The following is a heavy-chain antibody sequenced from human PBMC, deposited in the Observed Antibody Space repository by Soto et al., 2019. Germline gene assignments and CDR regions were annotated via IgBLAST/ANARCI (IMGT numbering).Heavy chain of an antibody. CDR2: INTGNGNT. V-gene: IGHV1-3*04. J-gene: IGHJ3*01. D-gene: IGHD1-26*01. CDR3: ARDMLGPRKASDV. CDR1: GYTFTSYT. Sequence: ASVKVSCKASGYTFTSYTMHWVRQAPGQRLEWLGWINTGNGNTKHSQKFQGRVTITRDTSASTTYMEVSRLRSEDTAMYYCARDMLGPRKASDVWGKETMVIVSS.